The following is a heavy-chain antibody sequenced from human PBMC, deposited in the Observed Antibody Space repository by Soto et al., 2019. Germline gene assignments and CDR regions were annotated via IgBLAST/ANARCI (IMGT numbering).Heavy chain of an antibody. Sequence: PVGSLRLSCAASGFTFSNAWMSWVRQAPGKGLEWVGRTKSKTNGGTTEYAAPAKGRFTISRDDSRNTVYLQMNSLKTEDTAVYYCTTDDPINKYWGQGTLVTVSS. CDR2: TKSKTNGGTT. CDR3: TTDDPINKY. J-gene: IGHJ1*01. V-gene: IGHV3-15*05. CDR1: GFTFSNAW.